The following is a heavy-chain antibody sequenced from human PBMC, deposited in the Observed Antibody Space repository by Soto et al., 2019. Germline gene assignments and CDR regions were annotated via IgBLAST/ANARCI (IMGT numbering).Heavy chain of an antibody. CDR1: GFTFSSYA. V-gene: IGHV3-23*01. CDR3: AKHVCGLTSCYSYYYYMDV. D-gene: IGHD2-2*01. CDR2: ITGSGGST. Sequence: GGSLRLSCAASGFTFSSYAMSWVRQAPGKGLEWVSAITGSGGSTSYADSVKGRFTISRDNSKNTLSLQMNSLRAEDTAVYYCAKHVCGLTSCYSYYYYMDVWGKGTTVTVSS. J-gene: IGHJ6*03.